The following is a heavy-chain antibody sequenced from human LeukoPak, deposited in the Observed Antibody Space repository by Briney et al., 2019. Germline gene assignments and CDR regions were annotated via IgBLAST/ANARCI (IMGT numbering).Heavy chain of an antibody. Sequence: PSGTLSLSCAASGFTFSSYGLRWGRRPPRGRLEGVTGITYHRSSKYYEDSVKGRFTISRDTSKNTLYLKMNSVRAEDTAVYYCAKDRNPQDLDIVAVPAALGYVRGQGDYYYFGMDVWGQGTTVTVSS. J-gene: IGHJ6*02. CDR3: AKDRNPQDLDIVAVPAALGYVRGQGDYYYFGMDV. D-gene: IGHD2-2*01. CDR1: GFTFSSYG. V-gene: IGHV3-30*18. CDR2: ITYHRSSK.